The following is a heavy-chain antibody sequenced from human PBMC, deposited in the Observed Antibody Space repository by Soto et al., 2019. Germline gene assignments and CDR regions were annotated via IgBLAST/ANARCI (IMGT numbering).Heavy chain of an antibody. V-gene: IGHV3-7*05. J-gene: IGHJ6*02. CDR2: IRQDGTEK. CDR1: GFTFTDYW. CDR3: ARDAGTAVPAPRYGMDV. D-gene: IGHD6-19*01. Sequence: EVQMVESGGGLVQPGGSLRLSCAASGFTFTDYWMSWVRQAPGKGLEWVANIRQDGTEKYYVDSVKGRFTISRDNAKTSLDLQMTSLRAEDTAVFYCARDAGTAVPAPRYGMDVWGRGTTVIVSS.